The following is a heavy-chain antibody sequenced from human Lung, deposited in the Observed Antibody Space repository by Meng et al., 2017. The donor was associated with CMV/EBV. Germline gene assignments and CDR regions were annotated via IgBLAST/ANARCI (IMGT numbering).Heavy chain of an antibody. D-gene: IGHD4/OR15-4a*01. CDR2: NSAYNGNT. CDR1: GYTFTSYG. Sequence: ASXXVSXKASGYTFTSYGISWVRQAPGQGLEWMGWNSAYNGNTNYAQKFQGRVTMTTDASTSTAYMELRSLRSDDTAMYFCARADYLLVHYYYYGMDVWGQGTXVTV. J-gene: IGHJ6*02. CDR3: ARADYLLVHYYYYGMDV. V-gene: IGHV1-18*01.